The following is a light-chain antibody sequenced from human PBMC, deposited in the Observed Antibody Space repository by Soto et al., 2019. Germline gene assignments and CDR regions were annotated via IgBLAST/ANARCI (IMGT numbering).Light chain of an antibody. CDR1: QSVSSN. CDR2: GAS. Sequence: EIVMTQSPATLSVSPGERAILSCRASQSVSSNLAWYQQKPGQAPRLLIYGASTRATGIPARFSGSGSGTEFTLTISSLQSEDFAVYYCQQYNNWPPYTIGQGTKLEIK. CDR3: QQYNNWPPYT. J-gene: IGKJ2*01. V-gene: IGKV3-15*01.